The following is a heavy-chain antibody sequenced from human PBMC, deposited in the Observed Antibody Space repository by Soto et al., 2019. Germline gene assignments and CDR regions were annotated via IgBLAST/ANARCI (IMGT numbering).Heavy chain of an antibody. CDR3: ARHGFCNAGTCLEYFDS. J-gene: IGHJ4*02. CDR1: GGSVTRSGYN. CDR2: LYHSGAT. V-gene: IGHV4-39*01. Sequence: QLQLQESGPGLVKSSETLSLTCSVSGGSVTRSGYNWGWIRQSPGKGLEWIGNLYHSGATYYTPSVKSRVTISVDTSKNQFALRLSYVTAADTAVYYCARHGFCNAGTCLEYFDSWGQGTLVSVSS. D-gene: IGHD2-15*01.